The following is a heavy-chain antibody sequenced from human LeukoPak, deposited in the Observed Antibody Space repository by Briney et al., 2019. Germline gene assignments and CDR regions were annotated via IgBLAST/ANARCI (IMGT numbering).Heavy chain of an antibody. Sequence: PGGSLRLSCAASGFTFSSYWMSWVRQAPGKGLEWVANIKQDGSEKYYVDSVKGRFTISRDNAKNSLYLQMNSLRAEDTAVYYCARVPDGDYTVYYFDYWGQGTLVTVPS. J-gene: IGHJ4*02. CDR2: IKQDGSEK. D-gene: IGHD4-17*01. CDR1: GFTFSSYW. CDR3: ARVPDGDYTVYYFDY. V-gene: IGHV3-7*04.